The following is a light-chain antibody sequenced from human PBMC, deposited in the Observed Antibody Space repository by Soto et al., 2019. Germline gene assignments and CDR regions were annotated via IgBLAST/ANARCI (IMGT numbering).Light chain of an antibody. CDR1: QIINTY. V-gene: IGKV1-39*01. CDR3: QQSYSSLYT. CDR2: GAS. J-gene: IGKJ2*01. Sequence: EIQMTQSPSSLSASVGDRVTITCRASQIINTYLNWYQQKPGKPPKLLIFGASSLRSGVPSRFSGTGSGTDFTLTINSLQPDDFATYYCQQSYSSLYTFGQGTKLEIK.